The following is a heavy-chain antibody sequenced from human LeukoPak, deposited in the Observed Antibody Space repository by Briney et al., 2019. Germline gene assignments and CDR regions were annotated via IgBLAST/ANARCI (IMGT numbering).Heavy chain of an antibody. J-gene: IGHJ3*02. CDR1: GYAFTGYY. CDR2: INPNSGGT. Sequence: ASVKVSCKASGYAFTGYYMHWVRQAPGQGLEWMGWINPNSGGTNYAQKFQGRVTMTRDTSISTAYMELSRLRSDDTAVYYCARGSSSWYDAGKDAFDIWGQGTMVTVSS. CDR3: ARGSSSWYDAGKDAFDI. D-gene: IGHD6-13*01. V-gene: IGHV1-2*02.